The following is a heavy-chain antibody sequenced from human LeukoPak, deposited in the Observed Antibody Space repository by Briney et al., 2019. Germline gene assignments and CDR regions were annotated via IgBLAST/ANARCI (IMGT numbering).Heavy chain of an antibody. J-gene: IGHJ4*02. CDR1: EFSVSSDY. D-gene: IGHD3-10*01. Sequence: GGSLRLSCAASEFSVSSDYMTWVRQAPGKGLECVSIIYSGGTTYYADSVRGRFTISRDNSKNTLYLQMDRLRVEDTAVYYCARKSDSLMLRGGDCWGQGTLVTVSS. V-gene: IGHV3-66*01. CDR3: ARKSDSLMLRGGDC. CDR2: IYSGGTT.